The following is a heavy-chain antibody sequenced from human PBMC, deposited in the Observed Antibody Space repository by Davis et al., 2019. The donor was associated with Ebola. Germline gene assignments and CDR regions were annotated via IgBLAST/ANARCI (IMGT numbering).Heavy chain of an antibody. Sequence: GESLKISCAASGFTFSAYGMSWVRQAPGKGLEWVGRIQSKTDGGTTDYAAAVKGRITISRDDSKNTLFLQMNSLKTEDTAVYYCTTDGRYCSTTSCYNIDYWGQGTLVTVSS. V-gene: IGHV3-15*01. J-gene: IGHJ4*02. CDR1: GFTFSAYG. D-gene: IGHD2-2*02. CDR3: TTDGRYCSTTSCYNIDY. CDR2: IQSKTDGGTT.